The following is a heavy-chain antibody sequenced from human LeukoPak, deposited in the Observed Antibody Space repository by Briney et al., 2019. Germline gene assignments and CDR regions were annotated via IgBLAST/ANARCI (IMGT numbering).Heavy chain of an antibody. CDR2: INPNSGGT. D-gene: IGHD1-1*01. CDR1: GYTFSDYY. J-gene: IGHJ4*02. CDR3: ARDLSTSSNWELDY. Sequence: ASVKVSCKASGYTFSDYYTHWVRQAPGQGLEWMGWINPNSGGTRYAQQFQGRVTMTRDTSIDTVYMELSTLRSDDTAVYYCARDLSTSSNWELDYWGQGTLVTVSS. V-gene: IGHV1-2*02.